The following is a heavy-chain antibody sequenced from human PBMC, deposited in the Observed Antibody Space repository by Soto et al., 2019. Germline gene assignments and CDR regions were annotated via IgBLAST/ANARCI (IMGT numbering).Heavy chain of an antibody. D-gene: IGHD5-18*01. Sequence: SLRLSCASSGFTFSIYAMSWVRHSPSKLLEWVSAISGSGGSTYYADSVKGRFTISRDNSKNTLYLQMNSLRAEDTAVYYCAKDTRIQLWTSYYFDYWGQGTLVTVSS. J-gene: IGHJ4*02. CDR2: ISGSGGST. CDR1: GFTFSIYA. CDR3: AKDTRIQLWTSYYFDY. V-gene: IGHV3-23*01.